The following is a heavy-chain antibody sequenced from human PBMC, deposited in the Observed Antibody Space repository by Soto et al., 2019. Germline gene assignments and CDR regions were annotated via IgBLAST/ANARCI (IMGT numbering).Heavy chain of an antibody. V-gene: IGHV1-2*02. CDR1: GYIFTGYH. CDR3: ARDARGTRGFDEMDS. J-gene: IGHJ6*02. D-gene: IGHD3-9*01. Sequence: QVHLVQSGAEVKKPGASVKVSCKASGYIFTGYHIHWVRQAPGRGLEWMGWINPNSGDTEHAQNFQGRVTMTRDTSFNLVYMEMGGLMSDETAVYYCARDARGTRGFDEMDSWGQGTTVTVAS. CDR2: INPNSGDT.